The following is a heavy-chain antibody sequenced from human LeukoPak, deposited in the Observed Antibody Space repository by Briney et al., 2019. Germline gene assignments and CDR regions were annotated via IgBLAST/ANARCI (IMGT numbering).Heavy chain of an antibody. CDR2: IYYSGST. J-gene: IGHJ3*02. V-gene: IGHV4-59*12. D-gene: IGHD5-12*01. Sequence: SETLSLTCTVSGGSISSYYWSWIRQPPGKGLEWIGYIYYSGSTNYNPSLKSRVTISVDTSKNQFSLGLTSVTAADTAVYYCARGPGAITKEAFDIWGQGTMVTVSS. CDR1: GGSISSYY. CDR3: ARGPGAITKEAFDI.